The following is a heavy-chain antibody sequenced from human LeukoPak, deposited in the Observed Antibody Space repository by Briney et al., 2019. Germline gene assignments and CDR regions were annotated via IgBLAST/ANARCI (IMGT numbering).Heavy chain of an antibody. CDR3: AGHYDILTGYYHDAFDI. CDR2: IIPIFGTA. D-gene: IGHD3-9*01. CDR1: GGTFSSYA. V-gene: IGHV1-69*05. J-gene: IGHJ3*02. Sequence: SVKVSCKASGGTFSSYAISWVRQAPGQGLEWMGRIIPIFGTANYAQKFQGRVTITTDESTSTAYMELSSLRSEDTAVYYCAGHYDILTGYYHDAFDIWGQGTMVTVSS.